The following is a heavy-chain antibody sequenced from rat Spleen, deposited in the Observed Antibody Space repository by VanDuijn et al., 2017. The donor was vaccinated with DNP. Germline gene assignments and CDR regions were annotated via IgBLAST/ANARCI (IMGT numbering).Heavy chain of an antibody. CDR1: GYSISYSNR. J-gene: IGHJ3*01. CDR3: ARHYSSYIYPPWAY. V-gene: IGHV3-3*01. CDR2: INGAGIT. D-gene: IGHD1-2*01. Sequence: EVQLQESGPGLVKPSQSLSLTCSVTGYSISYSNRWNWIRKFPGAKLEWMGYINGAGITNYNPSLKSRISITRDTFRNQFFLQVISVSPEDTATYYCARHYSSYIYPPWAYWGQGTLVTVSS.